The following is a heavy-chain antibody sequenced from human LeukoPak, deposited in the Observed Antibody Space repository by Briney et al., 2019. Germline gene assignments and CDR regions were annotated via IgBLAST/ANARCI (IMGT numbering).Heavy chain of an antibody. V-gene: IGHV3-74*01. J-gene: IGHJ4*02. CDR1: GNYW. CDR2: INSDGSWT. CDR3: VSFYETY. D-gene: IGHD2-2*01. Sequence: GGSLRLSCAASGNYWMHWVRQAPGKGLVWVSHINSDGSWTSYADSVKGRFTISKDNAKNTAYLQMNNLRAEDTAVYYCVSFYETYWGRGTLVTVSS.